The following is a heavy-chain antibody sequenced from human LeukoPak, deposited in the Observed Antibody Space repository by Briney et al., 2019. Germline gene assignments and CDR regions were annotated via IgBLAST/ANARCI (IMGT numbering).Heavy chain of an antibody. D-gene: IGHD1-7*01. V-gene: IGHV4-4*02. J-gene: IGHJ2*01. CDR3: AKVSLNLNWYFDL. CDR2: MYLSGTT. CDR1: GDSINSLDL. Sequence: SETLSLTCTVSGDSINSLDLWSWVRQPPGKGLEWIGEMYLSGTTHSNPSVKSRVTISIDKSKNQFFLNLSSVTAADTAVYYCAKVSLNLNWYFDLWGRGTLVTVSS.